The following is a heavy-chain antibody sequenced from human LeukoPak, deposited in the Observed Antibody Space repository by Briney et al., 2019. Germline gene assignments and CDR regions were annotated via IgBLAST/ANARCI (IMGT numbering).Heavy chain of an antibody. V-gene: IGHV3-11*01. Sequence: GGSLRLSCAASGFTFSDYYMSWIRQAPGKGLEWVSYISSSGSTIYYADSVKGRFTISRDNAKNSLYLQMNSLRAEDTAVYYCAKDKIRGYSYGAPIDYWGQGTLVTVSS. CDR3: AKDKIRGYSYGAPIDY. CDR2: ISSSGSTI. D-gene: IGHD5-18*01. CDR1: GFTFSDYY. J-gene: IGHJ4*02.